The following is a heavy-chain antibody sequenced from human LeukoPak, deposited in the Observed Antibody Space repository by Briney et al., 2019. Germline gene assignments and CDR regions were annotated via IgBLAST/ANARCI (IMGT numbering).Heavy chain of an antibody. J-gene: IGHJ4*02. Sequence: GGSLRLSCAASGFTFSSYEMNWVRQAPGKGLEWVSYISSSGSTIYYADSVKGRFTISRDNAKNTLYLQMNSLRAEDTAVYYCASSPRGVGAPFDYWGQGTLVTVSS. CDR2: ISSSGSTI. D-gene: IGHD1-26*01. V-gene: IGHV3-48*03. CDR1: GFTFSSYE. CDR3: ASSPRGVGAPFDY.